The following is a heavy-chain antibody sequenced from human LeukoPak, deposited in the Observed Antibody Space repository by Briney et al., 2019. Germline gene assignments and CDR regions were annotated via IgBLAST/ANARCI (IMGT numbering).Heavy chain of an antibody. V-gene: IGHV4-30-2*01. CDR3: ARDTPNMVRGYMFGYGHAFDI. Sequence: SQTLSLTCAVSGGSISSGGYSWSWIRQPPGKGLEWIGYIYHSGSTYYNPSLKSRVTISVDRSKNQFSLKLSSVTAADTAVYYCARDTPNMVRGYMFGYGHAFDIWGQGTMVSVSS. CDR1: GGSISSGGYS. J-gene: IGHJ3*02. D-gene: IGHD3-10*01. CDR2: IYHSGST.